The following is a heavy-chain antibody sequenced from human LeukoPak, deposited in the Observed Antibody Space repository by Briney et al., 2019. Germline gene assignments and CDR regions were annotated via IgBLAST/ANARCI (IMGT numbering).Heavy chain of an antibody. J-gene: IGHJ4*02. CDR3: ARVFSVAGTFDY. Sequence: SETLSLTCTVSGGSFSIYYWSWIRQPAGKGLEWIGRVYTSGNTYYNPSLKSRVTMSVDTSKNQFSLNLSSVTAADTAVYYCARVFSVAGTFDYWGQGTLVTVSS. D-gene: IGHD6-19*01. CDR2: VYTSGNT. CDR1: GGSFSIYY. V-gene: IGHV4-4*07.